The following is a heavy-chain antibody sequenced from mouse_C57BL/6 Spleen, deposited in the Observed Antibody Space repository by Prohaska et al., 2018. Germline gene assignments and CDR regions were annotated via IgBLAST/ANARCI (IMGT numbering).Heavy chain of an antibody. CDR2: IYPRDGST. D-gene: IGHD2-4*01. V-gene: IGHV1-78*01. CDR1: GYTFTDHT. J-gene: IGHJ2*01. Sequence: QVQLQQSDAELVKPGASVKISCKVSGYTFTDHTIHWMKQRPEQGLEWIGYIYPRDGSTKYNEKFKGKATLTADKSSSTAYMQLNSLTSEDSAVYFCARGSYYDYDGDYFDYWGQGTTLTVSS. CDR3: ARGSYYDYDGDYFDY.